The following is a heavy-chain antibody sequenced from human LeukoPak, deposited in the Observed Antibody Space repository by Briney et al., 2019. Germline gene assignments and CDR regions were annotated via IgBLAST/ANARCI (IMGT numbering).Heavy chain of an antibody. J-gene: IGHJ6*02. CDR1: GFTFDDYA. V-gene: IGHV3-9*01. CDR2: ISWNSGSI. D-gene: IGHD4-17*01. Sequence: PGRSLRPSCAASGFTFDDYAMHWVRQAPGKGLEWVSGISWNSGSIGYADSVKGRFTISRDNAKNSLYLQMNSLRAEDTALYYCAKDIENGDYLFGMDVWGQGTTVTVSS. CDR3: AKDIENGDYLFGMDV.